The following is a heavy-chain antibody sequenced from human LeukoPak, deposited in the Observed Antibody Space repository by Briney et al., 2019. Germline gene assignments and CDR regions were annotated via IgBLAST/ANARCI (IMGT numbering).Heavy chain of an antibody. CDR2: INPNSGGT. CDR3: ASTWSAGSCPFH. J-gene: IGHJ4*02. CDR1: GYTFIGYY. D-gene: IGHD2-15*01. V-gene: IGHV1-2*02. Sequence: ASVTVSFKASGYTFIGYYMHWVRQAPGQGLEWMGWINPNSGGTNYVQKFQGRVTMTRDTSISTAYMELSRLRSDDTAVYYCASTWSAGSCPFHWGQGTLVTVSS.